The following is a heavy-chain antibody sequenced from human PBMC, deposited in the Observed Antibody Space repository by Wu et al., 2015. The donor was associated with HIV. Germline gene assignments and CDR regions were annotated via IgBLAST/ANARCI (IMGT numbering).Heavy chain of an antibody. J-gene: IGHJ3*01. CDR2: MNPNRGDA. Sequence: QVQLVQSGAEVKKPGASVKVSCKASGYTFSSYDINWVRQATGQGLEWMGWMNPNRGDAGYAQKFQGRVSLTRNTSTHTAYMELSTLRSEDTAIYYCAIGTRGYSAFDVWAKGQRSPFLQ. CDR3: AIGTRGYSAFDV. V-gene: IGHV1-8*01. D-gene: IGHD3-22*01. CDR1: GYTFSSYD.